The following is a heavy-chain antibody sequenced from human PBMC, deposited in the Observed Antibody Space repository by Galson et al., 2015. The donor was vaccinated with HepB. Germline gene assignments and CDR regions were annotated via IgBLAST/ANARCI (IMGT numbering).Heavy chain of an antibody. Sequence: CAISGDSVSSNSAAWNWIRQSPSRGLEWLGRTYYRSKWYNDYAVSVKSRITINPDTSKNQFSLQLNSVTPEDTAVYYCALSIVLQTAGGWFDPWGQGTLVTVSS. CDR2: TYYRSKWYN. J-gene: IGHJ5*02. CDR3: ALSIVLQTAGGWFDP. D-gene: IGHD2/OR15-2a*01. V-gene: IGHV6-1*01. CDR1: GDSVSSNSAA.